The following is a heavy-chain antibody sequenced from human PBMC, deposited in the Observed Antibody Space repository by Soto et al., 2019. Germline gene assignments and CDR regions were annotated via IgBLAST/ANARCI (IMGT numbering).Heavy chain of an antibody. Sequence: PSETLSLTCTVSGGSISSYYWSWIRQPPGKGLEWIGYIYYSGSTNYNPSLKSRVTISVDTSKNQFSLKLSSVTAADTAVYYCARAYYYDSSGFWFDPGGRGPRVTVSS. D-gene: IGHD3-22*01. J-gene: IGHJ5*02. CDR1: GGSISSYY. V-gene: IGHV4-59*01. CDR2: IYYSGST. CDR3: ARAYYYDSSGFWFDP.